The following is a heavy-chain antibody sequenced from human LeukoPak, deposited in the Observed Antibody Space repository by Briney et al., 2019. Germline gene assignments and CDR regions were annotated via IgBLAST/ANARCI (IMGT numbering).Heavy chain of an antibody. CDR3: ARTIQMDS. CDR2: ISGSSSYI. CDR1: GFTFSSYS. V-gene: IGHV3-21*01. D-gene: IGHD5-18*01. J-gene: IGHJ4*02. Sequence: GGSLRLSCAASGFTFSSYSMNWVRQAPGKGLEWVSSISGSSSYIYYADSLKGRFTISRDNAKNSLYLQMNSLRAEDTAVYYCARTIQMDSWGQGILVTVSS.